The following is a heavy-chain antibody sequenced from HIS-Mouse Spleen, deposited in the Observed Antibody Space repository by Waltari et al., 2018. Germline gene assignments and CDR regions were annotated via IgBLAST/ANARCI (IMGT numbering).Heavy chain of an antibody. CDR1: GGSISSSSYY. J-gene: IGHJ2*01. V-gene: IGHV4-39*07. Sequence: QLQLQESGPGLVKPSETLSLTCPVPGGSISSSSYYWGWIRHTPGKGLEWIGSIYSSGSTYYNPSLKSRVTISVDTSKNQFSLKLSSVTAADTAVYYCAREIPYSSSWYDWYFDLWGRGTLVTVSS. CDR2: IYSSGST. CDR3: AREIPYSSSWYDWYFDL. D-gene: IGHD6-13*01.